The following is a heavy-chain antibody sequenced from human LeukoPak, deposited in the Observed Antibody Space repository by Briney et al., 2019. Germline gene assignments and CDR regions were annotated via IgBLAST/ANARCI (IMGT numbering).Heavy chain of an antibody. Sequence: GGSLRLSCVASGFTFSSYGMHWVRQAPGKGLEWVAFIRFDGSNKDYADSVKGRFTISRDNSKNTVYLQMNSVRLEDTALYYCAVVATITMVRGRPENYYMDVWGKGTTVTISS. V-gene: IGHV3-30*02. CDR1: GFTFSSYG. CDR3: AVVATITMVRGRPENYYMDV. CDR2: IRFDGSNK. D-gene: IGHD3-10*01. J-gene: IGHJ6*03.